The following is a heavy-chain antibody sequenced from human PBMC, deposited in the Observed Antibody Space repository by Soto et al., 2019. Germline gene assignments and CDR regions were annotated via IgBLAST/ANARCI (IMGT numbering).Heavy chain of an antibody. J-gene: IGHJ6*02. CDR2: IPNDGSKN. D-gene: IGHD3-22*01. V-gene: IGHV3-30*18. CDR1: GFTFSSYG. CDR3: AKTTDDIRIPNYYGMDV. Sequence: GGSLRLSCVASGFTFSSYGMHWVRQAPGKGLEWVTIIPNDGSKNYYVDSVKGRFTISRDNSKNTVYLQMNSLRTEDTALYYCAKTTDDIRIPNYYGMDVWGQGTTVTV.